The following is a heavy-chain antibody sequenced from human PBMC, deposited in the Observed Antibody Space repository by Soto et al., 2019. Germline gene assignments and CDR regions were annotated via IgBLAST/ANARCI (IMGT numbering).Heavy chain of an antibody. CDR1: GGSISSSSYY. CDR3: ARQYGSGSYGYYYYGMDV. D-gene: IGHD3-10*01. V-gene: IGHV4-39*01. CDR2: IYYSGST. Sequence: PSETLSLTCTVSGGSISSSSYYWGWIRQPPGKGLEWIGSIYYSGSTYYNPSLKSRVTISVDTSKNQFSLKLSSVTAADTAVYYCARQYGSGSYGYYYYGMDVWGQGTTVTVSS. J-gene: IGHJ6*02.